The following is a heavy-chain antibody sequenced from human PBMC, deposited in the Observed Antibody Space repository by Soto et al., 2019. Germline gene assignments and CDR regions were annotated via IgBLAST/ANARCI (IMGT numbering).Heavy chain of an antibody. J-gene: IGHJ5*02. CDR3: ARGNFWSGYYMLNWFDP. CDR1: GFTFSSYS. CDR2: ISSSSSTI. D-gene: IGHD3-3*01. V-gene: IGHV3-48*02. Sequence: GGSLRLSCAASGFTFSSYSMNWVRQAPGKGPEWVSYISSSSSTIYYADSVKGRFTISRDNAKNSLYLQMNSLRDEDTAVYYCARGNFWSGYYMLNWFDPWGQGTLVTVSS.